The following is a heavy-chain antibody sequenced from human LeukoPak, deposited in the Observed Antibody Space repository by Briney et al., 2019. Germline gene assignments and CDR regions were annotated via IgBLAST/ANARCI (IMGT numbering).Heavy chain of an antibody. CDR2: IYPGDSDT. D-gene: IGHD3-10*01. CDR3: ARARVTMVRGVISATYFDY. Sequence: GESLKISCKGSGYSFTSYWIGWVRQMPGKGLGWMGIIYPGDSDTRYSPSFQGQVTISADKSISTAYLQWSSLKASDTAMYYCARARVTMVRGVISATYFDYWGQGTLVTVSS. CDR1: GYSFTSYW. J-gene: IGHJ4*02. V-gene: IGHV5-51*01.